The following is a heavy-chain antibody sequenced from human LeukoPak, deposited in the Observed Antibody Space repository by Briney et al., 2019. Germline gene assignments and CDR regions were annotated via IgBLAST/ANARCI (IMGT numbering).Heavy chain of an antibody. J-gene: IGHJ4*02. V-gene: IGHV3-15*01. CDR1: GFTFSSYG. CDR2: IKSRTDGATI. CDR3: TTEGYCSGDNSYSFDH. Sequence: GRSLILSCAASGFTFSSYGMHWVRQAPGKGLEWVGRIKSRTDGATIDYAAPVEGRFTISRDDSKNTVYLQMNSLKTEDTAVYYCTTEGYCSGDNSYSFDHWGQGDLVTVSS. D-gene: IGHD2-15*01.